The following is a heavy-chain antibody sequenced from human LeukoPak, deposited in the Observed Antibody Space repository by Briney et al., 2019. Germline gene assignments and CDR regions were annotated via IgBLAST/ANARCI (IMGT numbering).Heavy chain of an antibody. D-gene: IGHD1-26*01. CDR1: GITFSEAW. J-gene: IGHJ4*02. CDR2: IMSKSDGGTT. V-gene: IGHV3-15*01. CDR3: SSGTPVDY. Sequence: GGSLRLSCAASGITFSEAWLSWVRQAPGKGLEWVGRIMSKSDGGTTDYAAPVKGRFTISRDDSTNTLYLQMNSLKIEDTAVYYCSSGTPVDYWGQGTLVTVFS.